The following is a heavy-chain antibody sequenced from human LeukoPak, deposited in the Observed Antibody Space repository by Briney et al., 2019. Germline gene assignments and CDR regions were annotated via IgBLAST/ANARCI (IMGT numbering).Heavy chain of an antibody. D-gene: IGHD3-10*01. J-gene: IGHJ5*02. CDR3: ARESLWFGELGELRFDP. CDR1: GGSISSSSYY. CDR2: IYYSGST. Sequence: RTSETLSLTCTVSGGSISSSSYYWGWIRQPPGKGLEWIGSIYYSGSTYYNPSLKSRVTISVDTSKNQFSLKLSSVTAADTAVYYCARESLWFGELGELRFDPWGQGTLVTVSS. V-gene: IGHV4-39*02.